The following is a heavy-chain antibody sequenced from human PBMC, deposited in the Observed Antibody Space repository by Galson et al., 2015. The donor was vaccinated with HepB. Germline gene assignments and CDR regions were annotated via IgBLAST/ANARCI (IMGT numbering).Heavy chain of an antibody. V-gene: IGHV1-8*01. D-gene: IGHD1-26*01. CDR3: ATGVVGATRGLDY. J-gene: IGHJ4*02. CDR1: GYTFSSYD. CDR2: MNPNSGST. Sequence: SVKVSCKASGYTFSSYDINWVRQATGQGLEWMGWMNPNSGSTGYAQKFQGRVTMTRDTSISTAYMELSSLRSEDTAVYYCATGVVGATRGLDYWGQGTQVTVSS.